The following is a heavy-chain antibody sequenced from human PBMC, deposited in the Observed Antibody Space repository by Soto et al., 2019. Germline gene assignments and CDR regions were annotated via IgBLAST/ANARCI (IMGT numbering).Heavy chain of an antibody. Sequence: QVQLVESGGGLVKPGGSLRLSCAASGFTFSDYYMSWIRQAPGKGLEWVSYISSSSSYKNYADSVKGRFTISRDNAKNSLYLQMNSLRAEDTAVYYCASYTSSGWYEGYFDYCGQGTLVTVSS. CDR2: ISSSSSYK. V-gene: IGHV3-11*06. CDR1: GFTFSDYY. J-gene: IGHJ4*02. D-gene: IGHD6-19*01. CDR3: ASYTSSGWYEGYFDY.